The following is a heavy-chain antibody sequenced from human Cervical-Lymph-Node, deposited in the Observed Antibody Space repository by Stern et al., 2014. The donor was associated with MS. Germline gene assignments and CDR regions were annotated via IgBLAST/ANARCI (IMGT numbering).Heavy chain of an antibody. J-gene: IGHJ4*02. Sequence: EVQLVESGGGLVQPGGSLRLSCAASGFPFSSFYMHWVRQAPGKGLVWVSRIHSDGSATNYADSVNGRFTISRDNAKNTLYLQMNSLRAEDTAVYYCARGGCSSTSCLEDWGQGTLVTVSS. CDR3: ARGGCSSTSCLED. CDR2: IHSDGSAT. V-gene: IGHV3-74*02. D-gene: IGHD2-2*01. CDR1: GFPFSSFY.